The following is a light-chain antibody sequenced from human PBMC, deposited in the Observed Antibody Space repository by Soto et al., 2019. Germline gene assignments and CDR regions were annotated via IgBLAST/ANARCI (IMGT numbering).Light chain of an antibody. J-gene: IGKJ4*01. Sequence: ETVMTQSPATLSVSPGERATLSCRASQSVRINLAWYQQKPGQAPRLLIYGASSRATGIPARFSGSGSGTDFTLTISSLQSEDFAVYYCQQYNNWPPELTFGGGTKVEIK. V-gene: IGKV3-15*01. CDR2: GAS. CDR3: QQYNNWPPELT. CDR1: QSVRIN.